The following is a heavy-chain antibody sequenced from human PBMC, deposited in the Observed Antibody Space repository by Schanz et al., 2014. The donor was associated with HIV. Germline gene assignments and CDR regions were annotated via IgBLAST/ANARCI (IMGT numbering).Heavy chain of an antibody. CDR1: GFTFNSYG. V-gene: IGHV3-7*03. D-gene: IGHD1-1*01. Sequence: VQLMESGGGVVQPGTPLKLSCVGSGFTFNSYGMHWVRQAPGKGLEWLANIKLDGSEKYYVDSVKGRFTISRDNTKNSLYLQMNSLKTEDTAVYFCARWRSGAPYNRGQGTLVTVSS. CDR3: ARWRSGAPYN. J-gene: IGHJ4*02. CDR2: IKLDGSEK.